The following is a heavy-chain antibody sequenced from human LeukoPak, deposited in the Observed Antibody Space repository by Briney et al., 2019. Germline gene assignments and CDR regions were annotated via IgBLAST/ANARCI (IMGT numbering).Heavy chain of an antibody. V-gene: IGHV4-30-2*01. Sequence: SETLSLTCAVSGGSISSGGYSWSWIRQPPGKGLEWIGYIYQSGSTYYNPSLKSRVTISADRSKKQFSLKVSSVTAADTAAYYCARGSYYYNFDYWGQGTLVTVSS. CDR2: IYQSGST. CDR3: ARGSYYYNFDY. J-gene: IGHJ4*02. CDR1: GGSISSGGYS. D-gene: IGHD3-22*01.